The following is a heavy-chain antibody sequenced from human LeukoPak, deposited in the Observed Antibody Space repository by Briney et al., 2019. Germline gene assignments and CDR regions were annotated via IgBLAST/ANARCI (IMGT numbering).Heavy chain of an antibody. CDR1: GFTFSNYA. CDR2: ISYEGNNK. Sequence: GRSLRLSCAASGFTFSNYAMHWVRQAPGKGLEWVAVISYEGNNKYYADSVKGRFTISRDNSKNKQYLQMNSLRREDTAVYYCAGGSEDYDSSGYYYDLGDYWGQGTLVTVSS. V-gene: IGHV3-30*04. CDR3: AGGSEDYDSSGYYYDLGDY. D-gene: IGHD3-22*01. J-gene: IGHJ4*02.